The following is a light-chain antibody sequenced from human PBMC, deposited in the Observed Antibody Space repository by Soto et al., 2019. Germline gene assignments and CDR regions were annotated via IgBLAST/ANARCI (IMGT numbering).Light chain of an antibody. CDR3: SSYTSSSTYV. CDR1: SSDVGGYNY. J-gene: IGLJ1*01. CDR2: EVS. Sequence: QSVLTQPASVSGSPGQSITISCTGTSSDVGGYNYVSWYQQHPGKAPKLMIYEVSNRPSGVSNRFSGSKSGNTASLTISGLQAEDEADYYCSSYTSSSTYVFGNGTKGTVL. V-gene: IGLV2-14*01.